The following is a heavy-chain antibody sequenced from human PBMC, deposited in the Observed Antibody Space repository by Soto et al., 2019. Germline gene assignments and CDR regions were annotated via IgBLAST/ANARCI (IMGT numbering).Heavy chain of an antibody. CDR3: ARSTYYDVLTGSYYYYAMDV. D-gene: IGHD3-9*01. CDR2: IYSEGTP. J-gene: IGHJ6*02. Sequence: EVQLVESGGGLTQPGVSLRLSCAASGFTVGSNYMSWVRQAPGKGLEWVSVIYSEGTPYYADSVKGRFTISRENSNITLDSHMNNLRAEDTAVYYCARSTYYDVLTGSYYYYAMDVWGQGTTVTVSS. CDR1: GFTVGSNY. V-gene: IGHV3-53*01.